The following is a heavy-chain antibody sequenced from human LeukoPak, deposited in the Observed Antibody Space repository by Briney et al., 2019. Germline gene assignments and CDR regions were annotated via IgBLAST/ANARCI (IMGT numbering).Heavy chain of an antibody. J-gene: IGHJ5*02. V-gene: IGHV4-59*08. Sequence: PSETLSLTCTVSGGSISSYYWSWIRQPPGKGLEWIGYIYYSGSTNYNPSLKSRVTISVDTSKNQFSLKLSSVTAADTAVYYCERHIVVVPAAMGWFDPWGQGTLVTVSS. D-gene: IGHD2-2*01. CDR3: ERHIVVVPAAMGWFDP. CDR2: IYYSGST. CDR1: GGSISSYY.